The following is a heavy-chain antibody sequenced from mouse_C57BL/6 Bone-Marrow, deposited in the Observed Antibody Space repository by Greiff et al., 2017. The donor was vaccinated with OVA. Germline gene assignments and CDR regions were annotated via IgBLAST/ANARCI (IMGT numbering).Heavy chain of an antibody. D-gene: IGHD2-1*01. CDR3: ARELLCRYYFDY. CDR1: GYTFTSYW. V-gene: IGHV1-64*01. CDR2: IHPNSGST. J-gene: IGHJ2*01. Sequence: QVQLQQPGAELVKPGASVKLSCKASGYTFTSYWMHWVKQRPGQGLEWIGMIHPNSGSTNYNEKFKSKATLTVDKSSSTAYMQLSSLTSEDSAVYYCARELLCRYYFDYWVQGTTLTVSS.